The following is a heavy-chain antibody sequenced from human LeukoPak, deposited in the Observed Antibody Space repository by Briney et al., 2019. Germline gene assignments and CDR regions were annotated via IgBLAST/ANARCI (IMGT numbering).Heavy chain of an antibody. D-gene: IGHD6-13*01. Sequence: GGSLRLSCAASGFTFTDYWMSWVRQAPGKGLEWVSSISNSGNNIYYPDSVKGRFTTSRDNAKSSLYLQMSSLRAEDTAVYYCARGSSWSYDYWGRGTLVTVSS. J-gene: IGHJ4*02. CDR1: GFTFTDYW. CDR3: ARGSSWSYDY. V-gene: IGHV3-21*06. CDR2: ISNSGNNI.